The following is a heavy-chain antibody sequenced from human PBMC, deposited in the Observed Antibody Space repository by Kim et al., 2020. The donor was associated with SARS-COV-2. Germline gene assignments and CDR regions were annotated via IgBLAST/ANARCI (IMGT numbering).Heavy chain of an antibody. CDR1: GFTFSSYR. CDR2: IRISSNSI. V-gene: IGHV3-21*01. Sequence: GGSLRLSCAASGFTFSSYRMTWVRQAPGKGLEWVSSIRISSNSIYYADSVKGRFTISRDNAKNSLYLHMNSLRAEDTAVYYCARDFVRRGCVDVWGQGTTVTVSS. D-gene: IGHD6-19*01. CDR3: ARDFVRRGCVDV. J-gene: IGHJ6*02.